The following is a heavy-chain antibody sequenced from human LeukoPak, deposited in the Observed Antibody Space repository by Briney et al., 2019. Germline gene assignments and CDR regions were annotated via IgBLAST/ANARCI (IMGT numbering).Heavy chain of an antibody. CDR3: ARGSPDYYYYGMDV. CDR1: GGTFSSYA. Sequence: ASVKVSCKASGGTFSSYAISWVRQAPGQGLEWMGGIIPIFGTANYAQKFQGRVTITADETTSTAYMELSSLRSEDTAVYYCARGSPDYYYYGMDVWGQGTTVTVSS. J-gene: IGHJ6*02. V-gene: IGHV1-69*13. CDR2: IIPIFGTA.